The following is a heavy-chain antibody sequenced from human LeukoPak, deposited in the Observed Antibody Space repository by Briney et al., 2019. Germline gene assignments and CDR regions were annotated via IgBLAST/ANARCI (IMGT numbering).Heavy chain of an antibody. Sequence: EGSLRLSCVASGFSFTNYDIHWVRQAPGRGLEWVAVTSLDGSTKLYTDTVRGRFIISRDNSKNTLYLQMDSLRAEDTAVYYCARDLTLGKPDYFDHWGQGTLVTVSS. CDR2: TSLDGSTK. CDR1: GFSFTNYD. J-gene: IGHJ4*02. CDR3: ARDLTLGKPDYFDH. D-gene: IGHD7-27*01. V-gene: IGHV3-30-3*01.